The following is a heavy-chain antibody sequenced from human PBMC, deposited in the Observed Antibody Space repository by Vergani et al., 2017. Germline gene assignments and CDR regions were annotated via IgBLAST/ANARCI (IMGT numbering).Heavy chain of an antibody. CDR3: ASTVVTPSSPAEYFEH. CDR1: GGSISSGGYS. D-gene: IGHD4-23*01. J-gene: IGHJ1*01. V-gene: IGHV4-30-2*01. Sequence: QLQLQESGSGLVKPSQTLSLTCAVSGGSISSGGYSWSWIRQPPGKGLEWIGYIYHSGSTYYNPSLKSRVTISVYRSKNQFSLKLSSVTAADTDVYYCASTVVTPSSPAEYFEHWGQGTLVTVSS. CDR2: IYHSGST.